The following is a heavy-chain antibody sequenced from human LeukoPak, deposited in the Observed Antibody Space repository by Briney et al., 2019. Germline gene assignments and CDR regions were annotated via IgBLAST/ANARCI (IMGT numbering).Heavy chain of an antibody. V-gene: IGHV3-23*01. J-gene: IGHJ4*02. CDR3: VKDYSTIPAAANPLFDY. CDR2: ITGSGDTT. D-gene: IGHD6-13*01. Sequence: PGGSLRLSCAASGFTFSSYAMTWVRQAPGKGLEWVSGITGSGDTTFYADSVKGRFTISRDNSKNTLYLQMHSLRAEDTAVYYCVKDYSTIPAAANPLFDYWGQGAPVIVSS. CDR1: GFTFSSYA.